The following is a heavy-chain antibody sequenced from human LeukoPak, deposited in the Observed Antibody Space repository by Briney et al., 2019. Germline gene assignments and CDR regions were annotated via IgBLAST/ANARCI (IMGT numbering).Heavy chain of an antibody. D-gene: IGHD2-2*03. CDR1: GGSISSYY. CDR3: ARRQPRFPWIFLPGPYDY. Sequence: PSETLSLTCTVSGGSISSYYWSWIPQPPGKGLEWIGETNHSGSTNYNPFLKSRVTTSVDTSNNHFSQRLSPVTAAETAVYCCARRQPRFPWIFLPGPYDYWGQGNRVTVSS. J-gene: IGHJ4*02. CDR2: TNHSGST. V-gene: IGHV4-34*01.